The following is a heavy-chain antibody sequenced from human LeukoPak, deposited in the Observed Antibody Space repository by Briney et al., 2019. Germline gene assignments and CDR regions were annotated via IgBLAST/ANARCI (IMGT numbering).Heavy chain of an antibody. CDR1: GFTFSSYA. CDR3: ARATYDSSGRYFDY. V-gene: IGHV3-30-3*01. D-gene: IGHD3-22*01. J-gene: IGHJ4*02. Sequence: GRSLRLSCAASGFTFSSYAMHWVRQAPGKGLEWVAVISYDGSNKYYADSVKGRFTISRDNSKNTLYLQMNSLRAEDTAVYYCARATYDSSGRYFDYWGPGTLVTVSS. CDR2: ISYDGSNK.